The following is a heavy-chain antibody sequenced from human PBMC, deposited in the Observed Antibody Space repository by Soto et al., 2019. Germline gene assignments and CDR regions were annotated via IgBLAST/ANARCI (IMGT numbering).Heavy chain of an antibody. J-gene: IGHJ3*02. Sequence: QVQLVQSGAEVKKPGSSVKVSCKASGGTFSNHAINWVRQAPGQELEWMGRIIPIFTTTDYAQRFQGRVTNTAEESTFSAYMELRSLKHDDTDVYYCAREVAADGTFREDVFDIWGQGTMVTVSS. D-gene: IGHD6-13*01. CDR2: IIPIFTTT. CDR1: GGTFSNHA. V-gene: IGHV1-69*12. CDR3: AREVAADGTFREDVFDI.